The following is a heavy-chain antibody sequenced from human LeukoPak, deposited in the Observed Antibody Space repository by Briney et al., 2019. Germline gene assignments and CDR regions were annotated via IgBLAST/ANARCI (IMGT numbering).Heavy chain of an antibody. CDR1: GGSFSGYY. CDR2: INHSGST. J-gene: IGHJ4*02. V-gene: IGHV4-34*01. CDR3: ARRGVVGATSY. Sequence: SETLSLTCAVYGGSFSGYYWSWIRQPPGKGLEWIGEINHSGSTNYNPSLKSRVTISVDTSKNQFSLKLSSVTAADTAVYYCARRGVVGATSYWGQGTLVTVSS. D-gene: IGHD1-26*01.